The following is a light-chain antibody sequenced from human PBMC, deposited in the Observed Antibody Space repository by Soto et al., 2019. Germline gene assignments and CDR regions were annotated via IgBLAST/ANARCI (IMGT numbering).Light chain of an antibody. CDR1: QSVSSN. Sequence: EKVMTQSPATLSVSPGERATLSCRASQSVSSNLAWYQQKPGQAPRLLIYGASTRATGIPARFSGSGSGTEFTLTISRLQSEDFAVYYCQQYSNWPITFGQGTRLEIK. CDR3: QQYSNWPIT. CDR2: GAS. J-gene: IGKJ5*01. V-gene: IGKV3-15*01.